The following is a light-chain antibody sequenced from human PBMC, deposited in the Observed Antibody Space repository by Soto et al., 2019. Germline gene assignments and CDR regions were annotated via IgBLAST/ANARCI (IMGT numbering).Light chain of an antibody. J-gene: IGKJ2*01. CDR2: GAS. CDR3: QHHGNSAYT. CDR1: QTVSGSY. V-gene: IGKV3-20*01. Sequence: IVLTQSRRTLSLSPGEKATLSCRASQTVSGSYLAWYQHKPGQAPRLLIHGASTRATGIPDRFSGSGSGTDFTLTISRLEPEDFVVYYCQHHGNSAYTFGQGSKVDIK.